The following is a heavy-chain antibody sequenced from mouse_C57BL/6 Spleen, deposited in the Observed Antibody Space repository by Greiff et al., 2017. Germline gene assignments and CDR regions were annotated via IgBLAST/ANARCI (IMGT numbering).Heavy chain of an antibody. V-gene: IGHV1-18*01. CDR3: ARYGSRGAWFAY. D-gene: IGHD1-1*01. J-gene: IGHJ3*01. Sequence: EVQLQQSGPELVKPGASVKIPCKASGYTFTDYNMDWVKQSHGKSLEWIGDINPNNGGTIYNEKFKGKATLTEAKSASAAYMGLRSLTSEATAVYYCARYGSRGAWFAYWGKGTLVTVSA. CDR1: GYTFTDYN. CDR2: INPNNGGT.